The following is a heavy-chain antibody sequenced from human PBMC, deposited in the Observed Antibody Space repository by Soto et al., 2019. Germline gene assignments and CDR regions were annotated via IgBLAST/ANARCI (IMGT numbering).Heavy chain of an antibody. Sequence: QVQLVQSGGEVRKPGASVKVSCKASGYTFATYGVSWVRQAPGQGLEWVGWISAINGATSSAQKFQDRVSMTTGTSTRTAFMELRCLRSEDTAIYYCTRGKSIAGAEGYWGQGTRVTVSS. J-gene: IGHJ4*02. V-gene: IGHV1-18*01. D-gene: IGHD6-19*01. CDR1: GYTFATYG. CDR3: TRGKSIAGAEGY. CDR2: ISAINGAT.